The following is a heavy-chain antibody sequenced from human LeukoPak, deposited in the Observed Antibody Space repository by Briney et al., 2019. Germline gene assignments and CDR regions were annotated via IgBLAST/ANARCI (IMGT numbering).Heavy chain of an antibody. D-gene: IGHD6-13*01. CDR2: IYYSGST. CDR3: AIRFGRLEAGGTPFDS. CDR1: GGSISSYY. J-gene: IGHJ4*02. Sequence: SETLSLTCTVSGGSISSYYWSWIRQPPGKGLEWIGYIYYSGSTNYNPSLKSRVTISVDTSKNQFSLKLSSVTAADTALYYCAIRFGRLEAGGTPFDSWGQGTLVTVSS. V-gene: IGHV4-59*12.